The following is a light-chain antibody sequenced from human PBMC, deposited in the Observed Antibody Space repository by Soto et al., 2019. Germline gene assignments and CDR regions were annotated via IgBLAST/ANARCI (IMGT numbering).Light chain of an antibody. J-gene: IGKJ1*01. Sequence: DIVMTQSPLSLPVTPGEPASISCRSSQSLLHSNGYNYLDWYLQKPGQSPQLLIYLGSNRATGIPDRFSGSGSGRDFTLTISRLEPEDFAVYFCQQFGNSPWTFGQGTTGDIK. CDR1: QSLLHSNGYNY. CDR2: LGS. V-gene: IGKV2-28*01. CDR3: QQFGNSPWT.